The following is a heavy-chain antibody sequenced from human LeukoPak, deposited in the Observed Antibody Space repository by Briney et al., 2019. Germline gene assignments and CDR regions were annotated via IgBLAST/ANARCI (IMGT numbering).Heavy chain of an antibody. CDR2: IYYSGST. D-gene: IGHD2-15*01. J-gene: IGHJ3*02. CDR3: ARPRSSDKAFDI. V-gene: IGHV4-61*08. Sequence: PSETLSLTCAVSGGSISSGGYSWSWIRQPPGKGLEWIGYIYYSGSTNYNPSLKSRVTISVDTSKNQFSLKLSSVTAADTAVYYCARPRSSDKAFDIWGQGTMATVSS. CDR1: GGSISSGGYS.